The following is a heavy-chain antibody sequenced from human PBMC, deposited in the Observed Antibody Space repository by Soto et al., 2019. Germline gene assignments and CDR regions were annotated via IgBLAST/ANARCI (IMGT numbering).Heavy chain of an antibody. J-gene: IGHJ6*01. D-gene: IGHD3-3*02. Sequence: QVQLVKSGAEVKKPGSSVKVSCKTSGGTFRTSAISWVRQAPGQGLEWLGGIMPVFPTPDYAQKFQGRVNIAADESTITAYMELSSLRSEDTAVYYCGREKDLQQLGGHYYYIMDVWGQGTTVSVSS. CDR1: GGTFRTSA. CDR2: IMPVFPTP. CDR3: GREKDLQQLGGHYYYIMDV. V-gene: IGHV1-69*12.